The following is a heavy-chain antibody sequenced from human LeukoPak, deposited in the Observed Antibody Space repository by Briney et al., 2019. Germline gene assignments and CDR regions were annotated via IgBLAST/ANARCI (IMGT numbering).Heavy chain of an antibody. CDR2: IYYSGST. V-gene: IGHV4-59*01. CDR3: ARSHGGNGYYYGMDV. CDR1: GGSISSYY. D-gene: IGHD4-23*01. Sequence: SETLYLTCTVSGGSISSYYWSWIRQPPGKGLEWIGYIYYSGSTNYNPSLKSRVTISVDTSKNQFSLKLSSVTAADTAVYYCARSHGGNGYYYGMDVWGQGTTVTVSS. J-gene: IGHJ6*02.